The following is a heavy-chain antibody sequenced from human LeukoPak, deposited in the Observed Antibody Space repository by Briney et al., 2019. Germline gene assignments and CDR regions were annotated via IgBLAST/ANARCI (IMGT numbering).Heavy chain of an antibody. CDR2: IRHREYGGTA. Sequence: QPGRSLRLSCAASGFNFGVVAMDWIRQAPGKGLEWVGFIRHREYGGTAEYAASVNGRFAISRDDSKSIVYLQMNDLRTEDTGVYYCARERAGDVDYWGLGTLVTVSS. CDR3: ARERAGDVDY. CDR1: GFNFGVVA. V-gene: IGHV3-49*03. J-gene: IGHJ4*02.